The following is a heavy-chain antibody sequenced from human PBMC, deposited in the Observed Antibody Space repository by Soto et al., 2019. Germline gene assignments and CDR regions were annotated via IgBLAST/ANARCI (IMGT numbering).Heavy chain of an antibody. V-gene: IGHV3-11*01. J-gene: IGHJ3*02. D-gene: IGHD6-19*01. CDR3: ARDGNNDLGGGWYGDAFDI. CDR1: GFTFSDYY. Sequence: GGSLRLSCAASGFTFSDYYMSWIRQAPGKGLEWVSYISSSGSTIYYADSVKGRFTISMDNAKNSLYLQMNSLRAEDTAVYYGARDGNNDLGGGWYGDAFDIWGQGTMVTVSS. CDR2: ISSSGSTI.